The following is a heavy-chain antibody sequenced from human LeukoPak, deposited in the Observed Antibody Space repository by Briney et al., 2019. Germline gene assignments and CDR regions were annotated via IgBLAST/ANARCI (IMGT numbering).Heavy chain of an antibody. CDR3: ARVGATPHFDY. CDR2: IYHSGST. CDR1: GYSISSGCY. V-gene: IGHV4-38-2*02. Sequence: SETLSLTCTVSGYSISSGCYWGWIRQPPGKGLEWIGSIYHSGSTYYNPSLKSRVTISVDTSKNQFSLKLSSVTAADTAVYYCARVGATPHFDYWGQGTLVTVSS. J-gene: IGHJ4*02. D-gene: IGHD1-26*01.